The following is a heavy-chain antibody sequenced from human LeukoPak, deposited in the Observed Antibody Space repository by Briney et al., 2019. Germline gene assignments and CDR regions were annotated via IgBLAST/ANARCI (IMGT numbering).Heavy chain of an antibody. CDR3: ARQKSGYTYLFDF. J-gene: IGHJ4*02. Sequence: GESLKISCNGSGDXFTSYWITWVRQMPGKGLEWMGEIDPTDSYTNYSPSFQGHVTISADKSITTAYLQWSSLKASDTAMYFCARQKSGYTYLFDFWGQGTLVTVSS. V-gene: IGHV5-10-1*01. D-gene: IGHD1-1*01. CDR2: IDPTDSYT. CDR1: GDXFTSYW.